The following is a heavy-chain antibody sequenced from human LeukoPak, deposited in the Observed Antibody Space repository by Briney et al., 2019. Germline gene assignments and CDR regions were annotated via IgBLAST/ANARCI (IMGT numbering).Heavy chain of an antibody. CDR3: SRTLIVVGY. Sequence: GGSLRLSCAASGFTFSDYEMNWVRQAPGKGLEWVSYISSSGSTIFYADSVKGRFTISRDNAKNSLYLQMNSLRAEDTAVYYCSRTLIVVGYWGQGTLVTVPP. V-gene: IGHV3-48*03. CDR2: ISSSGSTI. J-gene: IGHJ4*02. CDR1: GFTFSDYE. D-gene: IGHD3-22*01.